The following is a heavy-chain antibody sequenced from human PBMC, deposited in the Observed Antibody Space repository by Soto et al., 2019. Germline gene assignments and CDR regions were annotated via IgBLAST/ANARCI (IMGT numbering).Heavy chain of an antibody. Sequence: GGSLRLSCAASGFMVSGKYMYWVRQAPGKGLEWVSVIYSGDSTDYADSVKGRFTISRDKSKNTLYLQMNSLRAEDTAVYYCARVDTNMVDHFDYWGQGTQVTVSS. CDR2: IYSGDST. J-gene: IGHJ4*02. CDR3: ARVDTNMVDHFDY. D-gene: IGHD5-18*01. V-gene: IGHV3-66*01. CDR1: GFMVSGKY.